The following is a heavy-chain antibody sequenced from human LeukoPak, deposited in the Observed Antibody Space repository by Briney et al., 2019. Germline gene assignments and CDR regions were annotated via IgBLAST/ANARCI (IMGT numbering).Heavy chain of an antibody. CDR3: ARDQDCSSASCYDGPYYFDY. CDR1: GFTFSSYE. J-gene: IGHJ4*02. V-gene: IGHV3-48*03. D-gene: IGHD2-2*01. CDR2: ISSSDNTI. Sequence: GGSLRLSCAASGFTFSSYEMNWVRQAPGKGLEWISYISSSDNTIYYADSVKGRFTISRDNAKNSLYLQMNSLRAEDTAVYYCARDQDCSSASCYDGPYYFDYWGQGTLVTVSS.